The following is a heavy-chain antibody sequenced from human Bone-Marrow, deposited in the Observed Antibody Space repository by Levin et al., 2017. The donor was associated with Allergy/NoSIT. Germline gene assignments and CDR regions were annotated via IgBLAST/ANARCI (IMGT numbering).Heavy chain of an antibody. D-gene: IGHD4-17*01. Sequence: LSLTCAASGFTFSSYAMHWVRQAPGKGLEWVALILNDGGNEYYADSVKGRFTISRDNSNNTLYLQLNSLRAEDSAVYYCAKIYYGARPFYYYYMDVWGKGTTVTVSS. CDR1: GFTFSSYA. J-gene: IGHJ6*03. V-gene: IGHV3-30*18. CDR2: ILNDGGNE. CDR3: AKIYYGARPFYYYYMDV.